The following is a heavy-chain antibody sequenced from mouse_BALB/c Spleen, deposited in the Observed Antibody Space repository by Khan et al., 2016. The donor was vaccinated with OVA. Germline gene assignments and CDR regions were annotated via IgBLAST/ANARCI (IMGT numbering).Heavy chain of an antibody. D-gene: IGHD1-1*01. V-gene: IGHV5-6*01. CDR1: GFTFSSYG. CDR2: ISNGCSYT. J-gene: IGHJ3*01. CDR3: ARQRFTTCTAWFAY. Sequence: EVELVESGGDLVKPGGSLNLSCEASGFTFSSYGMSWLRQTPDKRLEWVATISNGCSYTYFPDSVKGRLTISRDNAKNTLYLQMSSLKSEDTAMYYCARQRFTTCTAWFAYWGQGTLVTVFA.